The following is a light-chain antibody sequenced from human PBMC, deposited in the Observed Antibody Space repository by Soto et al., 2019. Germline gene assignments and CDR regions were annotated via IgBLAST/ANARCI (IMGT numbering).Light chain of an antibody. CDR3: SSYAGSNILYV. V-gene: IGLV2-8*01. J-gene: IGLJ1*01. Sequence: QSALTQPPSASGSPGQSVTISCTGTSSDVGGYNYVSWNQQHPGKAPKLMIYEVSKRPSGVPDRFSGSKSGNTASLTVSGLHSEDEADYYCSSYAGSNILYVFGTGTKVTVL. CDR2: EVS. CDR1: SSDVGGYNY.